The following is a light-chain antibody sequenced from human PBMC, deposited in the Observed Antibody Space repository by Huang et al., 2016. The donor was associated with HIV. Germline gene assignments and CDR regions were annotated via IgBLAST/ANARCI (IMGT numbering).Light chain of an antibody. CDR1: QRIRNN. CDR2: CAS. J-gene: IGKJ1*01. CDR3: QQYNNWPRT. V-gene: IGKV3-15*01. Sequence: EIVMTQSPGTLSVSPGERATLSCRASQRIRNNLAWYRQKPGQAPRLLIYCASTRATGISARFSGSGSGTEFTLTISSLQSEDFAVYYCQQYNNWPRTFGQGTKVEIK.